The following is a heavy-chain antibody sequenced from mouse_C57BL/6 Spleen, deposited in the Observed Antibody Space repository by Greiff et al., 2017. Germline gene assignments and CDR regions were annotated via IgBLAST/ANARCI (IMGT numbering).Heavy chain of an antibody. J-gene: IGHJ2*01. CDR1: GYTFTDYE. V-gene: IGHV1-15*01. D-gene: IGHD1-1*02. CDR3: TRYGYFDY. Sequence: VNVVESGAELVRPGASVTLSCKASGYTFTDYEMHWVKQTPVHGLEWIGAIDPETGGTAYNQKFKGKAILTADKSSSTAYMELRSLTSEDSAVYYCTRYGYFDYWGQGTTLTVSS. CDR2: IDPETGGT.